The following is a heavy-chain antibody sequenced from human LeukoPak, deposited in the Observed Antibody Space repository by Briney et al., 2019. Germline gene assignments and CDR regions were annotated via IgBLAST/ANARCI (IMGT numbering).Heavy chain of an antibody. D-gene: IGHD2-2*01. J-gene: IGHJ6*03. V-gene: IGHV4-59*01. CDR1: GGSISSYY. Sequence: NSSETLSLTCTVSGGSISSYYWSWIRQPPGKVLEWVGYIYYSGSTNYNPSLKSRVTISVDTSKNQFSLKLSSVTAADTAVYYCARTTEGYCSRTSCYGFSYSYYMDVWGKGTTVTISS. CDR3: ARTTEGYCSRTSCYGFSYSYYMDV. CDR2: IYYSGST.